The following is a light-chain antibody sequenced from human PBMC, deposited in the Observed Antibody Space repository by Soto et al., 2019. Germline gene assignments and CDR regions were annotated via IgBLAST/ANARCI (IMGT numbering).Light chain of an antibody. CDR3: QQYRSLPLT. J-gene: IGKJ4*01. Sequence: EIMLTQSPGTLSLSPGERATLSCRASQSVTSSYLAWYQQKPGQAPRLLIYGASSRATGIPDRFSGSGSGTVFTLTVFRLDPEDFAVFYRQQYRSLPLTFGGGTKVEIK. CDR1: QSVTSSY. CDR2: GAS. V-gene: IGKV3-20*01.